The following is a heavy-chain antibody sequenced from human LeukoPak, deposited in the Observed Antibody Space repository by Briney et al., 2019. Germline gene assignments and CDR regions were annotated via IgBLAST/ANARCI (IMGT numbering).Heavy chain of an antibody. CDR1: GVSISSLY. V-gene: IGHV4-59*11. Sequence: PSETLSLTCSVSGVSISSLYWHWIRQPPGKGLEWIGFIYHSGTVTYNPSLKSRGTISVDTSKNQVSLKLTSVTAADTAVYYCAKSRLGTDTSTVHSFVYWGQGILVTVSS. CDR2: IYHSGTV. D-gene: IGHD4-11*01. J-gene: IGHJ4*02. CDR3: AKSRLGTDTSTVHSFVY.